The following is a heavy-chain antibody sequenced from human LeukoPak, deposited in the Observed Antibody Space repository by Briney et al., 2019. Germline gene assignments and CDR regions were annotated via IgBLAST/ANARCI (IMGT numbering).Heavy chain of an antibody. CDR3: AKDPHGVPSYY. V-gene: IGHV3-30*02. D-gene: IGHD4-17*01. CDR1: GFTFSSYG. Sequence: GGSLRLSCAASGFTFSSYGMHWVRQAPGKGLEWVAFIRYGGSNKYYADSVKGRFTISRENSKNTLYLQMNSLRAEDKAVYYCAKDPHGVPSYYWGQGNLVTVSS. CDR2: IRYGGSNK. J-gene: IGHJ4*02.